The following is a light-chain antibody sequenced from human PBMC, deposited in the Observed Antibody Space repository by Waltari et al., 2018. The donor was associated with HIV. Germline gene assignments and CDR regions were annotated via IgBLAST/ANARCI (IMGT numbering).Light chain of an antibody. CDR2: EVS. Sequence: QSALTQPPSASGSPGQSVPITCTETSTDVGGAHYDSCYQHHPGKAPKLMIYEVSKRPSGVPDRFSGSKSGNTASLTVSGLQAEDEADYYCNSYVGSNNYIFGTGTKVTVL. CDR3: NSYVGSNNYI. CDR1: STDVGGAHY. J-gene: IGLJ1*01. V-gene: IGLV2-8*01.